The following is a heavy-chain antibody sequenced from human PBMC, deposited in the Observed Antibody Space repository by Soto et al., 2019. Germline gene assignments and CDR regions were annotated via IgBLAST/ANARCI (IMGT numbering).Heavy chain of an antibody. CDR2: INPNSGGT. CDR1: GYTFTGYY. D-gene: IGHD6-19*01. CDR3: ARDQDSSCWPYYYYSYGMDV. J-gene: IGHJ6*02. V-gene: IGHV1-2*04. Sequence: ASVKVSCKASGYTFTGYYMHWVRQAPGQGLEWMGWINPNSGGTNYAQKFQGWVTMTRDTSISTAYMELSRLRSDDTAVYYCARDQDSSCWPYYYYSYGMDVWGQGTTVTVSS.